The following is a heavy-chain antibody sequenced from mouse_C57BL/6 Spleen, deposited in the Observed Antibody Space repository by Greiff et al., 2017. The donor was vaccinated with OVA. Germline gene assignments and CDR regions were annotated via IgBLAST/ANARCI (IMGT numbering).Heavy chain of an antibody. Sequence: QVQLQQSGAELVRPGSSVKLSCKASGYTFTSYWMHWVKQRPIQGLEWIGNIDPSDSETHYNQKFKDKATLTVDKSSSTAYMQLSSLTSEDSAVYYCARDYYGSSHYAMDYWGQGTSVTVSS. CDR1: GYTFTSYW. CDR3: ARDYYGSSHYAMDY. V-gene: IGHV1-52*01. D-gene: IGHD1-1*01. CDR2: IDPSDSET. J-gene: IGHJ4*01.